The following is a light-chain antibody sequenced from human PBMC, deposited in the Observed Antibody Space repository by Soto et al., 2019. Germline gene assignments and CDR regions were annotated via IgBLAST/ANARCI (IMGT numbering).Light chain of an antibody. CDR2: DVS. CDR1: QTVERW. V-gene: IGKV1-5*01. J-gene: IGKJ4*01. CDR3: QQHFTAPLT. Sequence: DIQMTQSPSTLSASVGDRVTITCRASQTVERWLAWYQQKPGKAPNLLISDVSSLESGVPSRFSGSGSATEFTLTISSLQAEDVAIYYCQQHFTAPLTFGGGTKVEIK.